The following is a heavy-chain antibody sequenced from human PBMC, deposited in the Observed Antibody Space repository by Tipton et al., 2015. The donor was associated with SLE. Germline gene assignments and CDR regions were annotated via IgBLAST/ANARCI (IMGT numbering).Heavy chain of an antibody. D-gene: IGHD3-3*01. J-gene: IGHJ3*02. CDR3: ATAVTWYYDFWSGYSPDAFDI. CDR2: INHSGST. Sequence: TLSLTCAVYGGSFSGYYWSWIRQPPGKGLEWIGEINHSGSTNYNPSLKSRVTISVDTSKNQFSLKLSSVTAADTAVYYCATAVTWYYDFWSGYSPDAFDIWGQGTMVTVSS. V-gene: IGHV4-34*01. CDR1: GGSFSGYY.